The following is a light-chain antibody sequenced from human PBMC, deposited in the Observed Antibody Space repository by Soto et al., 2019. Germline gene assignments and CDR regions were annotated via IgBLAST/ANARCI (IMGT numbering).Light chain of an antibody. J-gene: IGKJ1*01. CDR1: QSVSSSY. V-gene: IGKV3-20*01. CDR3: QQYCSSPCT. Sequence: EIVLTQSPCTLSLSPGERVTLSCRASQSVSSSYLAWYQQKPGQAPRLLIYGASSRATGIPDRFSGSGSGTDFTLTISRLEPADFAVYYCQQYCSSPCTFGQGTKVEIK. CDR2: GAS.